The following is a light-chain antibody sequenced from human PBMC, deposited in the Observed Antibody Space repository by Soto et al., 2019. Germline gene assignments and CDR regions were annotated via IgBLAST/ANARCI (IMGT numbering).Light chain of an antibody. CDR1: QSISSY. J-gene: IGKJ5*01. Sequence: DIQMTQSPSSLSASVGDRVTITCRASQSISSYLHWYQQKPGKAPKLLIYAASSLQSGVPSRFIGSGSGTDFTLTISSLQPEDFATYYCQQSYSTHITFVQWTRLESK. CDR2: AAS. CDR3: QQSYSTHIT. V-gene: IGKV1-39*01.